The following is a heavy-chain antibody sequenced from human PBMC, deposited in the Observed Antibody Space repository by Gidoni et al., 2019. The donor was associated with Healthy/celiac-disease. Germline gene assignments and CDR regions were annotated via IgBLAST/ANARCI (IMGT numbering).Heavy chain of an antibody. CDR2: IYYSGST. Sequence: QVQLQESGPGLVKPSETLSLTCTVSGCSISSYYWSWIRQPPGKGLEWIGYIYYSGSTNYNPSLKSRVTISVDTSKNPFSLKLSSVTAADTAVYYCARGDWFDPWGQGTLVTVSS. CDR3: ARGDWFDP. V-gene: IGHV4-59*01. CDR1: GCSISSYY. J-gene: IGHJ5*02.